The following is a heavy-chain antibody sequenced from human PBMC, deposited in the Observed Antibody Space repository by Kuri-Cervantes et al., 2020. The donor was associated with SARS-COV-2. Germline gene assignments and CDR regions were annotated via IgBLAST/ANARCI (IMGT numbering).Heavy chain of an antibody. V-gene: IGHV1-8*02. D-gene: IGHD3-3*01. CDR3: ASWRGVFDY. CDR2: MSPNSGNT. J-gene: IGHJ4*02. Sequence: ASVKVSCKASGYTFTSYAMHWVRQAPGQRLEWMGWMSPNSGNTGYAQKFQGRVTMTRNTSISTAYMELSSLRSEDTAVYYCASWRGVFDYWGQGTLVTVSS. CDR1: GYTFTSYA.